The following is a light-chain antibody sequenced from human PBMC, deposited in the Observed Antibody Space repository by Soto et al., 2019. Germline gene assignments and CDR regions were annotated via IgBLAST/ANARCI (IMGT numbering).Light chain of an antibody. CDR1: SNDIGAYNY. CDR2: EVT. Sequence: QSVLTQPASVSGSPGQSITISCTGTSNDIGAYNYVSWYQHHPGKAPKLIIYEVTNRPSGVSNRFSGSKSGNTASLTIAGLRAEDGADYYCSSYTSSSTLYVFATGTKLTVL. V-gene: IGLV2-14*01. CDR3: SSYTSSSTLYV. J-gene: IGLJ1*01.